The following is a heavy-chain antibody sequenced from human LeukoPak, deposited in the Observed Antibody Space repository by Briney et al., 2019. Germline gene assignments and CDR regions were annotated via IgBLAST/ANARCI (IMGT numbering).Heavy chain of an antibody. J-gene: IGHJ6*03. CDR1: GGSISSGRYY. V-gene: IGHV4-61*02. Sequence: PPQCLSLTCTVSGGSISSGRYYWTWIRQPAGKGLEWIGRLYTNDNTNYNPSLESRVSISVDTSKSQFYLQLTSVTAADTAVYFCARGVVTDDYYMDVWGKGTTVIVS. CDR2: LYTNDNT. CDR3: ARGVVTDDYYMDV. D-gene: IGHD2-21*02.